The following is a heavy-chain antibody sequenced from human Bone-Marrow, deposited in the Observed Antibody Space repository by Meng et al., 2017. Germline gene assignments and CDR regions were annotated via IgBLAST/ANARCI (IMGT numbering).Heavy chain of an antibody. J-gene: IGHJ4*02. CDR2: IYTSGST. V-gene: IGHV4-4*07. CDR3: AREYCGGDCYFVSEYYFDY. Sequence: SATLSLTCTVSGGSISSYYWSWIRQPAGKGLEWIGRIYTSGSTNYNPSLKSRVTMSVDTSKNQFSLKLSSVTAADTAVYYCAREYCGGDCYFVSEYYFDYWGQGTLVTVSS. CDR1: GGSISSYY. D-gene: IGHD2-21*02.